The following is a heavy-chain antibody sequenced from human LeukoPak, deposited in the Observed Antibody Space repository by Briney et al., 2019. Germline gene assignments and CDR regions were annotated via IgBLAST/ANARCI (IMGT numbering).Heavy chain of an antibody. D-gene: IGHD6-13*01. CDR3: ARDWRGIAAAGIDDY. J-gene: IGHJ4*02. Sequence: ASVKVSCKASGYTFSGYYMHWVGQAPGQGLEGMGRINPNSGGRNYAQKSQGRVTMTRDTSISTAYRELSRLRSDDTAVHYCARDWRGIAAAGIDDYWGQGTLVTVSS. V-gene: IGHV1-2*06. CDR2: INPNSGGR. CDR1: GYTFSGYY.